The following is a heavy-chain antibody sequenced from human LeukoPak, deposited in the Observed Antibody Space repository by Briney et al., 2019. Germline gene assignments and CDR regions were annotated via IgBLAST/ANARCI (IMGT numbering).Heavy chain of an antibody. D-gene: IGHD3-22*01. J-gene: IGHJ4*02. CDR2: ISSSSSTI. CDR1: GFTFSSYS. V-gene: IGHV3-48*04. Sequence: GGSLRLSCAASGFTFSSYSMNWVRQAPGKGLEWVSYISSSSSTIYYADSVKGRFTISRDNAKNSLYLQMNSPRAEDTAVYYCARGAIGDEEKYYYDSSGYFPYFDYWGQGTLVTVSS. CDR3: ARGAIGDEEKYYYDSSGYFPYFDY.